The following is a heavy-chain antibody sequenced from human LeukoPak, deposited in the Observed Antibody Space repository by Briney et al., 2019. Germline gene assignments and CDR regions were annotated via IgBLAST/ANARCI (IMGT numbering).Heavy chain of an antibody. D-gene: IGHD1-26*01. CDR2: IYYSGST. CDR3: ARDSPSGSYDY. J-gene: IGHJ4*02. V-gene: IGHV4-59*01. CDR1: GGSISSYY. Sequence: SETLSLTCTVSGGSISSYYWSWIRQPPGKGLEWIGYIYYSGSTNYNPSPKSRVTISVDTSKNQFSLKLSSVTAADTAVYYCARDSPSGSYDYWGQGTLVTVSS.